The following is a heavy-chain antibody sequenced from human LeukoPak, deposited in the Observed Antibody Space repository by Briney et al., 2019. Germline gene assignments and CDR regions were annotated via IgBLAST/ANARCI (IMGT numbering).Heavy chain of an antibody. J-gene: IGHJ4*02. D-gene: IGHD3-3*01. CDR1: GFSLSTSGVG. Sequence: ASGPTLVNPTQTLALTCTFSGFSLSTSGVGVGWIRQPPGKALEWLALIYWNDDKRYSPSLKSRLTITKDTSKNQVVLTMTNMDPVDTATYYCAHSWGPYYDFWSGFNWGQGTLVTVSS. CDR3: AHSWGPYYDFWSGFN. CDR2: IYWNDDK. V-gene: IGHV2-5*01.